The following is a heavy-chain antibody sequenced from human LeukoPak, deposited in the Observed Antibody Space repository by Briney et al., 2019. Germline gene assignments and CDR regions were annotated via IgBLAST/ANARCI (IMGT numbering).Heavy chain of an antibody. CDR3: ATDFYDST. CDR1: GFTFSNAW. Sequence: PGGSLRLSCATSGFTFSNAWMNWVRQAPGKGLEWVGRIRSNSDGGTIDYAAPVKGRFTLSRDDSKTTLYLQMNSLQTEDTAVYYCATDFYDSTWGQGTLVTVSS. D-gene: IGHD3-22*01. CDR2: IRSNSDGGTI. V-gene: IGHV3-15*07. J-gene: IGHJ5*02.